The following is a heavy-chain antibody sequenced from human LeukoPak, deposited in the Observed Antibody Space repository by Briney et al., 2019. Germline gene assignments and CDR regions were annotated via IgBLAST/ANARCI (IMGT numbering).Heavy chain of an antibody. Sequence: GGSLRLSCAASGFTFSNVWMNWVRQAPGTGLEWVGRIKSQTDGGTTGYAAPVKGRFIISRDDSKNTLYLQMNSLKTEDTAVYYCTTEIDWGQGTLVTVSS. CDR2: IKSQTDGGTT. J-gene: IGHJ4*02. CDR1: GFTFSNVW. D-gene: IGHD2/OR15-2a*01. CDR3: TTEID. V-gene: IGHV3-15*01.